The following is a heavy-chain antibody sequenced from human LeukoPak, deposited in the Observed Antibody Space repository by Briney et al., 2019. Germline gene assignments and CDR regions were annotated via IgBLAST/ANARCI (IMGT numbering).Heavy chain of an antibody. CDR1: GYTFTGYY. CDR2: INPSGGST. CDR3: ARGYCSSTSCWYFDY. Sequence: ASVKVSCKASGYTFTGYYMHWVRQAPGQGLEWMGIINPSGGSTSYAQKFQGRVTMTRDMSTSTVYMELSSLRSEDTAVYYCARGYCSSTSCWYFDYWGQGTLVTVSS. D-gene: IGHD2-2*01. V-gene: IGHV1-46*01. J-gene: IGHJ4*02.